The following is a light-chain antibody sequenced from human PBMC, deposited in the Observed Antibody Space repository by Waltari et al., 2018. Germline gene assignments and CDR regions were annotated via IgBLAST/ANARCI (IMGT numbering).Light chain of an antibody. Sequence: QSVLTQPPSASGTPGQRVTISCSGSSSNIGSNTVNWYQQLPGTAPKLLIYSNNPRPSGVPDRFSGSKSGTSASLAISGLQSEDEADYYCAAWDDSLNAVVSGGGTKLTVL. CDR1: SSNIGSNT. V-gene: IGLV1-44*01. J-gene: IGLJ2*01. CDR2: SNN. CDR3: AAWDDSLNAVV.